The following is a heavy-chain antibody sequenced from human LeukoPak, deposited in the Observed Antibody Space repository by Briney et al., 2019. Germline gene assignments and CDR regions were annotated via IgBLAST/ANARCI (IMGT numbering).Heavy chain of an antibody. Sequence: ASVKVSCKASGYTFISYSISWVRQAPGQGLEWMGWISAYNDNTNYAQNLQGRVTMTTDTSMSTAYMELSSLRSDDTAVYYCARGPRDGLNYWGQGTLVTVSS. D-gene: IGHD5-24*01. V-gene: IGHV1-18*01. CDR1: GYTFISYS. CDR3: ARGPRDGLNY. J-gene: IGHJ4*02. CDR2: ISAYNDNT.